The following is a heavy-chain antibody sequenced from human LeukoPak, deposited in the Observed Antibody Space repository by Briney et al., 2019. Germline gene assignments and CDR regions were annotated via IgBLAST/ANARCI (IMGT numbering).Heavy chain of an antibody. Sequence: GGSLRLSSAASGVTFSTYSMNWVRQAPGKGLGWLVNIRQAGDVKNYLGSVKGRFTLSRDNSKNSLYLQMDSLRAEDTAVYYCARGTLAAPGADYSGEGAL. J-gene: IGHJ4*02. CDR1: GVTFSTYS. CDR2: IRQAGDVK. CDR3: ARGTLAAPGADY. V-gene: IGHV3-7*01. D-gene: IGHD6-13*01.